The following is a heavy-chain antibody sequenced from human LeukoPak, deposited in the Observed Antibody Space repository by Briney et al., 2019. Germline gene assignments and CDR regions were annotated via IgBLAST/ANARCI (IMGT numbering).Heavy chain of an antibody. D-gene: IGHD2-21*01. Sequence: GGSLRLSCAASGFIVSSNYMSWVRQAPGKGLEWVSIIYSGGSTYYADSVRGRFTISRDNSKNTVYLQMNTLRAEDTAVYYCARDSDGENDYWGQGTLVTVSS. CDR2: IYSGGST. J-gene: IGHJ4*02. CDR3: ARDSDGENDY. V-gene: IGHV3-66*01. CDR1: GFIVSSNY.